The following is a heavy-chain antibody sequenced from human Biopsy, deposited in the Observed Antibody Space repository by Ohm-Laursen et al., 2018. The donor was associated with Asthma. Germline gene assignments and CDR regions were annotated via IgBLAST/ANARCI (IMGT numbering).Heavy chain of an antibody. Sequence: SLRLSCSAFGFVFRSHAMHWVRQAPGKGLEWVAVVSYDGGVAHYADSMKGRFTISRDNAKNTLYLQMNSLRADDTALYYCTRVLSKYSGAFKRTFHHNGMDVWGRGTTVTVSS. CDR3: TRVLSKYSGAFKRTFHHNGMDV. J-gene: IGHJ6*02. CDR2: VSYDGGVA. V-gene: IGHV3-33*08. D-gene: IGHD5-12*01. CDR1: GFVFRSHA.